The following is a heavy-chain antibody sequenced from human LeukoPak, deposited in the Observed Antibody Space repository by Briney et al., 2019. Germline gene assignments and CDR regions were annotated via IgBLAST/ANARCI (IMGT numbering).Heavy chain of an antibody. J-gene: IGHJ4*02. CDR3: AISTWDFWSGYLPSDY. CDR2: FDPEDGET. D-gene: IGHD3-3*01. Sequence: ASVKVPCKVPGYTLTELSMHWVRQAPGKGLEWMGGFDPEDGETIYAQKFQGRVTMTEDTSTDTAYMELSSLRSEDTAVYYCAISTWDFWSGYLPSDYWGQGTLVTVSS. CDR1: GYTLTELS. V-gene: IGHV1-24*01.